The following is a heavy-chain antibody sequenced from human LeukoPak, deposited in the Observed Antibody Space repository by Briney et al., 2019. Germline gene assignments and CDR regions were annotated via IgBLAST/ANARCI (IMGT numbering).Heavy chain of an antibody. CDR2: IDWSGEST. Sequence: GGSLTHPHSAWGLPVADHLKRDLRQAPGKGLECVAGIDWSGESTGYADSVKGRCTISRDNVENAPYLQMNSLRAEDTGLYFCTRDLSASWYSFAYWGRGTRVTVSS. CDR1: GLPVADHL. V-gene: IGHV3-20*03. D-gene: IGHD2-2*01. J-gene: IGHJ4*02. CDR3: TRDLSASWYSFAY.